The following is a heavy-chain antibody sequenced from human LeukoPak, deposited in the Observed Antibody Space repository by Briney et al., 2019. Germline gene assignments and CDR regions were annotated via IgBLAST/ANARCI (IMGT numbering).Heavy chain of an antibody. Sequence: GGSLRLSCAASGLTVNSNYMSWVRQAPGKGLEWVSVIYTGGTTDYADSVKGRFTISRDNSKNTLFLQMNSLRAEDTAVYYCARLPKTTYFDYWGRGTLVTVSS. D-gene: IGHD4-11*01. V-gene: IGHV3-53*01. CDR1: GLTVNSNY. J-gene: IGHJ4*02. CDR2: IYTGGTT. CDR3: ARLPKTTYFDY.